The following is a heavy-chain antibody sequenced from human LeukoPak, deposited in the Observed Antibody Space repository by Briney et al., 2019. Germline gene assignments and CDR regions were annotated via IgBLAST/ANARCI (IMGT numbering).Heavy chain of an antibody. J-gene: IGHJ6*02. D-gene: IGHD5-12*01. CDR3: ARDGNGGYSGYDTRNYYGMDV. CDR2: ISYDGSNK. V-gene: IGHV3-30-3*01. CDR1: GFTFGSYA. Sequence: GGSLRLSCAASGFTFGSYAMHWVRQAPGKGLEWVAVISYDGSNKYYADSVKGRFTISRDNAKNSLYLQMNSLRDEDTAVYYCARDGNGGYSGYDTRNYYGMDVWGQGTTVTVSS.